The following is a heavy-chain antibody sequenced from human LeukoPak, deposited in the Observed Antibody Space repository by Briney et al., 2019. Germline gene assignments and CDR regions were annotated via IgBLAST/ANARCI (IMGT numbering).Heavy chain of an antibody. V-gene: IGHV3-23*01. D-gene: IGHD3-3*01. CDR1: GFTFSSYA. CDR2: ISGSGGST. J-gene: IGHJ4*02. CDR3: AKDYDFWSGYPYYFDY. Sequence: GGSLRLSCAASGFTFSSYAMSWVRQAPGKGLEWVSAISGSGGSTYYADSVKGRFTISRDNSKNTLYLQMNSLTAEDTAVYYCAKDYDFWSGYPYYFDYWGQGTLVTVSS.